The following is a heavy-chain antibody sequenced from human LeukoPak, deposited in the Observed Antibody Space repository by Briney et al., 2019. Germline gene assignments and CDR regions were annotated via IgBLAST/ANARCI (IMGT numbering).Heavy chain of an antibody. Sequence: LPGGSLRLSCAASGFTFSSYAMSWVRRAPGKGLEWVSAISGSGGSTYYADSVKGRFTISRDNSKNTLYLQMNSLRAEDTAVYYCAKEPLYDSSGYFAYWGQGTLVTVSS. J-gene: IGHJ4*02. CDR3: AKEPLYDSSGYFAY. CDR2: ISGSGGST. D-gene: IGHD3-22*01. CDR1: GFTFSSYA. V-gene: IGHV3-23*01.